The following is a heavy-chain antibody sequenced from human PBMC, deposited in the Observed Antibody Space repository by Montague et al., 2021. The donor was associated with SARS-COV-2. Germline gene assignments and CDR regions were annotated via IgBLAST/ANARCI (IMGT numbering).Heavy chain of an antibody. V-gene: IGHV4-59*08. CDR1: GGSMRSYF. CDR2: IYNSGSK. D-gene: IGHD3-16*01. CDR3: ARVEVWDGVDV. Sequence: SETLSLTCTVSGGSMRSYFWSWIRQPPGKGLEWIGYIYNSGSKNYNPSLKSRVTISLDTSKNQFSLNVRSVTAADTAVYYCARVEVWDGVDVWGQGTTVTVSS. J-gene: IGHJ6*02.